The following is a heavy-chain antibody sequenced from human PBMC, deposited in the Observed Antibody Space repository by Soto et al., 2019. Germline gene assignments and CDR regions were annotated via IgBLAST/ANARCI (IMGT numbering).Heavy chain of an antibody. Sequence: QLQLQESGPGLVKPSETLSLTCTVSGGSISSSSYYWGWIRQPPGKGLEWIGSIYYSGSTYYNPSLRRRVTISVATSQNQCSLKLSSVTAADTAVYYCARLGRLRGRYYYSGMDVWGQGTTVTVSS. D-gene: IGHD3-10*01. J-gene: IGHJ6*02. V-gene: IGHV4-39*01. CDR3: ARLGRLRGRYYYSGMDV. CDR2: IYYSGST. CDR1: GGSISSSSYY.